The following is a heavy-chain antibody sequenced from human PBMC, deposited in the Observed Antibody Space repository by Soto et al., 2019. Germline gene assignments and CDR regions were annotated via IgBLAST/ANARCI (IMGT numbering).Heavy chain of an antibody. CDR2: IYYSGST. J-gene: IGHJ4*02. V-gene: IGHV4-39*01. CDR1: GGSISSSSYY. Sequence: KSSETLSLTCTVSGGSISSSSYYWGWIRQPPGKGLEWIGSIYYSGSTYYNPSLKSRVTISVDTSKNQFSLKLSSVTAADTAVYYCARSHYPGDYFDYWGQGTLVTVSS. CDR3: ARSHYPGDYFDY. D-gene: IGHD1-26*01.